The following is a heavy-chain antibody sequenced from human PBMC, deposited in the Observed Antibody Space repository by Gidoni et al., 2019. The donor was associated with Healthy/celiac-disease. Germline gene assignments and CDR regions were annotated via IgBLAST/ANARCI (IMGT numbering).Heavy chain of an antibody. V-gene: IGHV3-33*01. Sequence: QVQLVESGGGVVQPGRSLRLSCAASGFTFSSDGMHWVRQAPGKGLEWVAVIWYDGSNKYYADSVKGRFTISRDNSKNTLYLQMNSLRAEDTAVYYCARDSSGQERYFQHWGQGTLVTVSS. CDR3: ARDSSGQERYFQH. CDR2: IWYDGSNK. D-gene: IGHD3-10*01. J-gene: IGHJ1*01. CDR1: GFTFSSDG.